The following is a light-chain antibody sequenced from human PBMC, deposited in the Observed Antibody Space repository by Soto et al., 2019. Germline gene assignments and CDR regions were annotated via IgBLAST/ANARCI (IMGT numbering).Light chain of an antibody. CDR3: GSWDSSLSAYV. Sequence: QSVMTQPPSVSAAPGQKATISCSGSRSNIGGNSVSWYQQLPGTAPKLLIYDDNKRPSGIPDRFSGSKSGTSATLGITGFQTGDEADYYCGSWDSSLSAYVFGTGTKVTVL. J-gene: IGLJ1*01. CDR1: RSNIGGNS. CDR2: DDN. V-gene: IGLV1-51*01.